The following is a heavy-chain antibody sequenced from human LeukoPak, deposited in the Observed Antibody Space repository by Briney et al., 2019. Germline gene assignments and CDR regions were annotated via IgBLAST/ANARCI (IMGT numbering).Heavy chain of an antibody. V-gene: IGHV4-38-2*01. Sequence: SETLSLTCAVSGYSISSGYYWGWIRQPPGKGLEWIGSIYHSGSTYYNPSLKSRVTISVDTSKNQFSLKLSSVTAADTAVYYCARSGYDYYYYYYMDVWGKGTTVTVSS. D-gene: IGHD5-12*01. CDR1: GYSISSGYY. CDR3: ARSGYDYYYYYYMDV. J-gene: IGHJ6*03. CDR2: IYHSGST.